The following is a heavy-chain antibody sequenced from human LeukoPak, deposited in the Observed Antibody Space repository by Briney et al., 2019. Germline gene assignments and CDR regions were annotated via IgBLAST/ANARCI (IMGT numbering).Heavy chain of an antibody. CDR2: IYYNGNT. D-gene: IGHD4-23*01. J-gene: IGHJ4*02. V-gene: IGHV4-39*01. CDR1: GGSISSSDYY. Sequence: PSETLSLTCTVSGGSISSSDYYWGWIRQPPGERLEWIGTIYYNGNTYYNPSLQSRVIISADTSKNQFSLEVTSVTAPDTAVYYCARTVGTHRFDYWGQGILVTVSS. CDR3: ARTVGTHRFDY.